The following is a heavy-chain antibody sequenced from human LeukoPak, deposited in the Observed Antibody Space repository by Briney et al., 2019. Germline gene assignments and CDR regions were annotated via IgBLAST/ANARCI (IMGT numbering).Heavy chain of an antibody. CDR3: ARDHSTIDY. J-gene: IGHJ4*02. D-gene: IGHD5-18*01. CDR1: GFTFSSYS. CDR2: TSSSSSTI. V-gene: IGHV3-48*01. Sequence: PGGSLRLSCAASGFTFSSYSMNWVRQAPGKGLEWVSYTSSSSSTIYYADSVKGRSTISRDNAMNSLYLQMNSLRAEDTAVYYCARDHSTIDYWGQGTLVTVSS.